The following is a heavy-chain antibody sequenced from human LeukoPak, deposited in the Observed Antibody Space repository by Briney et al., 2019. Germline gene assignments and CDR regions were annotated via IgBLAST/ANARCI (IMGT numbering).Heavy chain of an antibody. Sequence: PGGSLRLSCAVSGFRVSSNHMTWVRQAPGKGLEWVSLIYTGDVTYYADSVKGRFTISTANSKNILYLQMDSPTAEDTALYYCARERDYDTSLDYWGPGTLVTVSS. CDR2: IYTGDVT. D-gene: IGHD3-22*01. CDR1: GFRVSSNH. CDR3: ARERDYDTSLDY. V-gene: IGHV3-53*01. J-gene: IGHJ4*02.